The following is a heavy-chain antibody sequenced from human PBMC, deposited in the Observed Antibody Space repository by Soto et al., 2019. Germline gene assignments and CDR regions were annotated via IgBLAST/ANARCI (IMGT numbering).Heavy chain of an antibody. D-gene: IGHD3-22*01. CDR3: AKDRRYYDNTGYYFYFAS. Sequence: QVHLVESGGGVVQPGKSLRLSCAASGFTFSSFGIHWVRQAPGKGLEWVAVISYDGSEKFYADSVKGRFTIFRDNSKNTLWLQMNSLRAEDTAVYYCAKDRRYYDNTGYYFYFASWGQGTLVTVSS. CDR2: ISYDGSEK. V-gene: IGHV3-30*18. CDR1: GFTFSSFG. J-gene: IGHJ4*02.